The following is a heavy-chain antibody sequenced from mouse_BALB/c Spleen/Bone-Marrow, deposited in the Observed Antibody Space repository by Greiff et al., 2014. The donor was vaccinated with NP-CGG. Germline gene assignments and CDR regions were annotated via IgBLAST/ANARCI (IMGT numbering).Heavy chain of an antibody. CDR1: GFNIKDYY. Sequence: LVESGAEFVRSGASVKLSCTASGFNIKDYYMHWVRQRPEQGLEGIGWIDPENGDTEYAPKFQGKATMTADTSSNTAYLQLSSLTSEDTAVYYCSLYDYDEKSAYWGQGTLVTVSA. CDR2: IDPENGDT. J-gene: IGHJ3*01. D-gene: IGHD2-4*01. CDR3: SLYDYDEKSAY. V-gene: IGHV14-4*02.